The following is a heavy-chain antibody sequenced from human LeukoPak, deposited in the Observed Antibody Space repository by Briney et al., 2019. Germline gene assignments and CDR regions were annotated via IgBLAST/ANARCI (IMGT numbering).Heavy chain of an antibody. Sequence: SGTLSLTCAVSGGSISSSNWWSWVRQPPGKGLEWIGEIYQSGSTNYNPSLKSRVTISVDKSKNQFSLKLSSVTAADTAVYYCARRLRYCSGGSCPGNWFDPWGQGTLVTVSS. V-gene: IGHV4-4*02. J-gene: IGHJ5*02. CDR1: GGSISSSNW. CDR3: ARRLRYCSGGSCPGNWFDP. D-gene: IGHD2-15*01. CDR2: IYQSGST.